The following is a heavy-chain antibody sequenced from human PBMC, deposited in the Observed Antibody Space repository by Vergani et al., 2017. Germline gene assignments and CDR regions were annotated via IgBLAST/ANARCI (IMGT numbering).Heavy chain of an antibody. CDR3: ASYYIVVVTVANY. CDR2: IYYSGST. J-gene: IGHJ4*02. V-gene: IGHV4-39*01. D-gene: IGHD2-21*02. CDR1: GGSISSSSYY. Sequence: QLQLQESGPGLVKPSETLSLTCTVSGGSISSSSYYWGWIRQPPGKGLEWIGSIYYSGSTYYNPSLKSRVTISVDTSKNQFSLKLSSVTAADPAVYYCASYYIVVVTVANYWGQGTLVTVSS.